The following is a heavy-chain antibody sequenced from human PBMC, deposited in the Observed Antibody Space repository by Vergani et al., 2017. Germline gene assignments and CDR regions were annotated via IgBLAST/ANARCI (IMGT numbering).Heavy chain of an antibody. CDR3: ARALLGYCSSTSCHYYYYMDV. Sequence: QVQLVQSGAEVKKPGASVKVSCKASGYTFTNYYMHWVRQAPGQGLEWMGIINPSGGSTSYAQKFQGRVTMTRDTSTSTGYMELSSLRSEDTAVYYCARALLGYCSSTSCHYYYYMDVWGKGTTVTVSS. D-gene: IGHD2-2*01. V-gene: IGHV1-46*01. CDR2: INPSGGST. J-gene: IGHJ6*03. CDR1: GYTFTNYY.